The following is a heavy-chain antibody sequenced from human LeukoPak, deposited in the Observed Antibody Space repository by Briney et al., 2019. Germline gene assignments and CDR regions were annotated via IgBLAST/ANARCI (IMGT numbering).Heavy chain of an antibody. CDR2: ISWNSGSI. D-gene: IGHD3-3*01. J-gene: IGHJ5*02. Sequence: DYHWNWIRQPPGKGLEWVSGISWNSGSIGYADSVKGRFTISRDNAKNSLYLQMNSLRAEDTALYYCAKDFVEGLDPWGQGTLVTVSS. CDR3: AKDFVEGLDP. CDR1: DYH. V-gene: IGHV3-9*01.